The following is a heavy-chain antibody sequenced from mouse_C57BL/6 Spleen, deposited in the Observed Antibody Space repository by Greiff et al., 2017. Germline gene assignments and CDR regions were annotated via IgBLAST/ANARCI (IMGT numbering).Heavy chain of an antibody. CDR1: GYAFSSYW. V-gene: IGHV1-80*01. D-gene: IGHD6-5*01. CDR3: ARRGPYAPFDY. J-gene: IGHJ2*01. CDR2: IYPGDGDT. Sequence: QVQLQQSGAELVKPGASVKISCKASGYAFSSYWMNWVKQRPGKGLEWIGQIYPGDGDTNYNGKFKGKATLTADKSSSTAYMQLSSLTSEDSAVYFCARRGPYAPFDYWGQGTTLTVSS.